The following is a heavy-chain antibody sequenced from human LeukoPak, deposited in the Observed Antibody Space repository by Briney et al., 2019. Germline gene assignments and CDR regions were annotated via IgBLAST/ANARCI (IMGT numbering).Heavy chain of an antibody. CDR2: ISWNSGSV. CDR3: AKDTHRDYYYGMDV. CDR1: GFTFDDYA. V-gene: IGHV3-9*01. J-gene: IGHJ6*02. Sequence: GGSLRLSCAASGFTFDDYAVHWVRQAPGKGLEWVSGISWNSGSVGYADSVKGRFTISRDNAKNSLYLQMNSLRAEDTALYYCAKDTHRDYYYGMDVWGQGTTVTVSS.